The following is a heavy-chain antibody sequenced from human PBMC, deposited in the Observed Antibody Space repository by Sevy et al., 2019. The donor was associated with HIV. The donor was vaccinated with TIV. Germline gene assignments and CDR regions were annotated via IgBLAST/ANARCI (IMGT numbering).Heavy chain of an antibody. V-gene: IGHV3-7*01. J-gene: IGHJ4*02. CDR1: GFTFSKSW. Sequence: GGSLRLSCAASGFTFSKSWMTWVRQAPGKGLEWVANIKDDGSDKFYVESVRGRFTISRDNPRNSLFLQMNSLRVDDTGVYFCATWSSSWGLDSWGQGTSVTVSS. D-gene: IGHD6-6*01. CDR3: ATWSSSWGLDS. CDR2: IKDDGSDK.